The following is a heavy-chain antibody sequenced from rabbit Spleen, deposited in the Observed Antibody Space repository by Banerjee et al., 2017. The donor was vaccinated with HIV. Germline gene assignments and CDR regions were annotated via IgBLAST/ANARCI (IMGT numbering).Heavy chain of an antibody. CDR2: INIVTGKS. Sequence: EQLEESGGGLVKPEGSLTLTCKASGVSLNDKDVMCWVRQAPGKGLEWIACINIVTGKSVYAIWAIGRFAISRTSSTTVTLQMTSLTAADTATYFCARDLVAVIGWNFNLWGPGTLVTVS. V-gene: IGHV1S45*01. CDR3: ARDLVAVIGWNFNL. J-gene: IGHJ4*01. CDR1: GVSLNDKDV. D-gene: IGHD1-1*01.